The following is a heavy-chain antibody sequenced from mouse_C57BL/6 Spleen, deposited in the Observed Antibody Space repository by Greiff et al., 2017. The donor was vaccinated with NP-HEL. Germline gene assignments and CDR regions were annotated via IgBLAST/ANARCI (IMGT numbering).Heavy chain of an antibody. J-gene: IGHJ2*01. CDR2: INPYNGGT. Sequence: EVQLQQSGPVLVKPGASVKMSCKASGYTFTDYYMNWVKQSHGKSLEWIGVINPYNGGTSYNQKFKGKATLTVDKSSSTAYMELNSLTSEDSAVYYWARWRGYDYDKGVDYWGQGTTLTVSS. V-gene: IGHV1-19*01. D-gene: IGHD2-4*01. CDR1: GYTFTDYY. CDR3: ARWRGYDYDKGVDY.